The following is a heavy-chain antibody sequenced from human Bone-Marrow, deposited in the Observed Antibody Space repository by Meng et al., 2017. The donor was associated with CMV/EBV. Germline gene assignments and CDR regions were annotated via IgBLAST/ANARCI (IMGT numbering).Heavy chain of an antibody. D-gene: IGHD3-22*01. J-gene: IGHJ3*02. CDR1: GFTFSSSP. CDR3: ARDASYHDSSGYWEGAFYI. V-gene: IGHV3-30*04. CDR2: ISYDGSNQ. Sequence: GESLKISCAASGFTFSSSPMHWVRQAPGKGLEWVAVISYDGSNQYYANSVKGRCTLSRDNSKNTLYLQMNSLRAEDTAVYYCARDASYHDSSGYWEGAFYIWGQGTMVTVSS.